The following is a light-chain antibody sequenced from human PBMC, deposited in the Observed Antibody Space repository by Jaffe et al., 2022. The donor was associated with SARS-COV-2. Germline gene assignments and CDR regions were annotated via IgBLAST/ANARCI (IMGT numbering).Light chain of an antibody. V-gene: IGKV3-20*01. CDR2: GAS. J-gene: IGKJ1*01. CDR3: HQYITSPWT. Sequence: EIVLTQSPVTLSLSPGERATLSCRASQSVPGNHLAWIQQKPGQAPRLLIYGASTRATGIPDRFSGSGSGTDFTLTISRLEPEDFAVFYCHQYITSPWTFGQGTKVEIK. CDR1: QSVPGNH.